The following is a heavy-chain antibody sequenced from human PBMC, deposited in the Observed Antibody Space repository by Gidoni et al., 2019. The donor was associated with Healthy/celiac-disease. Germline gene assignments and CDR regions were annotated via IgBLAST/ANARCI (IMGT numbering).Heavy chain of an antibody. CDR1: GFTFSSYA. J-gene: IGHJ4*02. Sequence: QVQLVESGGGVVQPGRSLRLSCAASGFTFSSYAMHWVRQAPGKGLEWVAVISYDGSNKYYADSVKGRFTISRDNSKNTLYLQMNSLRAEDTAVYYCARDGGDIVLMVYAFDYWGQGTLVTVSS. CDR2: ISYDGSNK. D-gene: IGHD2-8*01. V-gene: IGHV3-30-3*01. CDR3: ARDGGDIVLMVYAFDY.